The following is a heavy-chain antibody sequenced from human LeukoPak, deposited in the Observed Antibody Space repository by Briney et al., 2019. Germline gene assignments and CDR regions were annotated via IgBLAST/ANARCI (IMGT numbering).Heavy chain of an antibody. CDR3: ARAMGFWSGYLGFDY. Sequence: GGSLRLSCAASGFTFSSYGMHWVRQAPGKGLEWVAVISYDGSNKYYADSVKGRFTISRDNAKNSLYLQMNSLRAEDTAVYYCARAMGFWSGYLGFDYWGQGTLVTVSS. CDR2: ISYDGSNK. CDR1: GFTFSSYG. D-gene: IGHD3-3*01. V-gene: IGHV3-30*03. J-gene: IGHJ4*02.